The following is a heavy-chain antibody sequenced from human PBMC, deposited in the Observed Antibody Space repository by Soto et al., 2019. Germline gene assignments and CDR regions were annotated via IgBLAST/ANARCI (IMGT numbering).Heavy chain of an antibody. CDR2: ISSSGSTI. Sequence: LRLSCAASGFTFSSYEMNWVRQAPGKGLEWVSYISSSGSTIYYTDSVKGRFTISRDNAKNSLYLQMNSLRAEDTAVYYCARLYSSGWIDAFDIWGQSTLVTVSS. CDR3: ARLYSSGWIDAFDI. D-gene: IGHD6-19*01. CDR1: GFTFSSYE. J-gene: IGHJ3*02. V-gene: IGHV3-48*03.